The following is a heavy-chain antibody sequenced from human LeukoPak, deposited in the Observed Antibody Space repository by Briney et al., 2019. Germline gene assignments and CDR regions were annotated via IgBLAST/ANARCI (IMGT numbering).Heavy chain of an antibody. D-gene: IGHD3-10*01. CDR1: GFTFRSYG. V-gene: IGHV3-30*18. Sequence: GRSLRLSCAASGFTFRSYGMHWVRQAPGKGLEWVAVISYDGSNKYYADSVKGRFTISRDNSKNTLYLQMNSLRAEDTAVYYCAKDLGLEWFGETYMGLDYWGQGTLVTVSS. CDR3: AKDLGLEWFGETYMGLDY. J-gene: IGHJ4*02. CDR2: ISYDGSNK.